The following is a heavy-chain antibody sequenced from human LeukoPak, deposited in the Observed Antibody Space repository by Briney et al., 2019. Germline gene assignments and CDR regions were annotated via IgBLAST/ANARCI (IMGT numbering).Heavy chain of an antibody. J-gene: IGHJ6*03. CDR2: IIPIFGTA. CDR3: ARASVDTYYYYYMDV. Sequence: SVKVSCKASGGTFSSYAISWVRQAPGQGLEWMGGIIPIFGTANYAQKFQGRVTITADESTSTAYMELSSLRSEDTAMYYCARASVDTYYYYYMDVWGKGTTVTISS. D-gene: IGHD3-10*01. V-gene: IGHV1-69*13. CDR1: GGTFSSYA.